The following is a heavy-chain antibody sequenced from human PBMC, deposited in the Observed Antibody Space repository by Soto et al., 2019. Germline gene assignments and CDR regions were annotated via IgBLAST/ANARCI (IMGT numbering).Heavy chain of an antibody. Sequence: SLRLSCAASGFTFDDYAMHWVRQAPGKGLEWVSGISWNSGGIHYADSVQGRFTISRDNAKNSLYLQMNSLRAEDTALYYCAKETRGYYYYAMDVWGQGTTVTVSS. CDR2: ISWNSGGI. CDR3: AKETRGYYYYAMDV. J-gene: IGHJ6*02. CDR1: GFTFDDYA. D-gene: IGHD2-2*01. V-gene: IGHV3-9*01.